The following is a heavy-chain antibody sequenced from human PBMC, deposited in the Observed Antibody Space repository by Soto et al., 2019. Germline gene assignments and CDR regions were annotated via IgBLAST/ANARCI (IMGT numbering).Heavy chain of an antibody. V-gene: IGHV1-69*18. CDR3: ARVVMTTVPASFYYGLDV. D-gene: IGHD4-4*01. J-gene: IGHJ6*02. CDR1: GGTFSTYG. CDR2: IIPLIGTA. Sequence: QVQLVQSGAEVRKPGSSVTVSCKASGGTFSTYGITWVRQAPGPGLEWMGNIIPLIGTANYAQRFRGRVTITADESTTTAYMELTSLRSEDTAVYYCARVVMTTVPASFYYGLDVCGQGTTVTVSS.